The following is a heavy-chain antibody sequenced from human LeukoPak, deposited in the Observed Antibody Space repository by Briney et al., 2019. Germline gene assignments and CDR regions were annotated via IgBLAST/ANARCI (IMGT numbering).Heavy chain of an antibody. CDR1: GFTFSSYS. V-gene: IGHV3-21*01. CDR2: ISSSSSYI. D-gene: IGHD3-10*01. J-gene: IGHJ3*02. Sequence: GGSLRLSCAASGFTFSSYSMNWVRQAPGKGLEWVSSISSSSSYIYYADSVKGRFTISRDNAKNSLYLQMNSLRAEDTAVYYCARDQTGTDAFDIWGQGTMVTVSS. CDR3: ARDQTGTDAFDI.